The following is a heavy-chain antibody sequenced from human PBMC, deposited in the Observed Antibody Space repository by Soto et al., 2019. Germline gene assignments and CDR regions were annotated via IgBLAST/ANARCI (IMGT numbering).Heavy chain of an antibody. J-gene: IGHJ4*02. CDR2: IYHSGTT. CDR1: GVSITTYY. D-gene: IGHD5-12*01. CDR3: ARGGSSGYVY. Sequence: PSETLSLTCSVSGVSITTYYWSWIRQPPGKGLEWLAYIYHSGTTNYNPSLKSRLSISVDTSKNQFFLKLSSVTAADTAVYYCARGGSSGYVYWGQGTLVTVSS. V-gene: IGHV4-59*12.